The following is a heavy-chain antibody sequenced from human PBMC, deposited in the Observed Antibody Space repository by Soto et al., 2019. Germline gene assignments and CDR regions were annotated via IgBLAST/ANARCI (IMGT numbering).Heavy chain of an antibody. V-gene: IGHV3-48*01. J-gene: IGHJ4*02. Sequence: GGSLRLSCAASGFTFSSYSMNWVRQAPGKGLEWVSYISSSSSTIYYADSVKGRFTISRDNAKNSLYLQMNSLRAEDTAVYYCARDPVTYYDILTGYYNPYFDYWGQGT. CDR3: ARDPVTYYDILTGYYNPYFDY. CDR2: ISSSSSTI. CDR1: GFTFSSYS. D-gene: IGHD3-9*01.